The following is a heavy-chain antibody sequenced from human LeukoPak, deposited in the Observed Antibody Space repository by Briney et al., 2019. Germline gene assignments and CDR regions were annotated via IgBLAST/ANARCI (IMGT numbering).Heavy chain of an antibody. D-gene: IGHD3-3*01. CDR3: ARDLAPGYDFWSGPLYNWFDP. V-gene: IGHV1-46*01. CDR1: GYTFTSYY. J-gene: IGHJ5*02. CDR2: INPSGGST. Sequence: ASVKVSCKASGYTFTSYYMHWVRQAPGQGLEWMGIINPSGGSTSYAEKFQGRATMTRDTSTSTVYMELSSLRSEDTAVYYCARDLAPGYDFWSGPLYNWFDPWGQGTLVTVSS.